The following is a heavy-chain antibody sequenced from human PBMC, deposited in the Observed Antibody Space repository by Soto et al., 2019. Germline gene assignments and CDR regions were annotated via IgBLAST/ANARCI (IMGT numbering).Heavy chain of an antibody. CDR2: IFSSGST. CDR1: GGSINTFY. Sequence: SETLSLTCTVSGGSINTFYWSWVRQPAGKGLEWIGRIFSSGSTSFNPSLESRVAMSVDTSKNPFSLNLSSVTAADMAVYYCAREGSYSAYNFAHGIQLWSFDFWGQGALVTVSS. V-gene: IGHV4-4*07. CDR3: AREGSYSAYNFAHGIQLWSFDF. J-gene: IGHJ4*02. D-gene: IGHD5-12*01.